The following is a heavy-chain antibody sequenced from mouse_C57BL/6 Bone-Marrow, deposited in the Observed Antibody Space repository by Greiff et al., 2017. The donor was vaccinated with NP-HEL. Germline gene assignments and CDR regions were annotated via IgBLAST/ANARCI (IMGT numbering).Heavy chain of an antibody. J-gene: IGHJ2*01. V-gene: IGHV5-9*01. D-gene: IGHD2-1*01. CDR2: ISGGGGNT. CDR3: ARGIYYGNP. CDR1: GFTFSSYT. Sequence: EVKLMESGGGLVKPGGSLKLSCAASGFTFSSYTMSWVRQTPEKRLEWVATISGGGGNTYYPDSVKGRFTISRDNAKNTLYLQMSSLRSEDTALYYCARGIYYGNPWGQGTTLTVSS.